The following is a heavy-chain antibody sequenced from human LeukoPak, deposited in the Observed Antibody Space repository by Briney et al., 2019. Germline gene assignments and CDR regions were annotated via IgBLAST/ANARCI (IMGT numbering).Heavy chain of an antibody. D-gene: IGHD2-15*01. CDR1: GYTLTELS. CDR3: ASYSRGINAFDI. CDR2: FDPEDGET. J-gene: IGHJ3*02. Sequence: ASVKVSCKVSGYTLTELSMHWVRQAPGKGHEWMGGFDPEDGETIYAQKFQGRVTMTEDTSTDTAYMELSSLRSEDTAVYYCASYSRGINAFDIWGQGTMVTVSS. V-gene: IGHV1-24*01.